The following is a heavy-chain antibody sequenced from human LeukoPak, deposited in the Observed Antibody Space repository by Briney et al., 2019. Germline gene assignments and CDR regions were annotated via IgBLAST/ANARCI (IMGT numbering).Heavy chain of an antibody. CDR2: IIPIFGTA. CDR1: GGTFSSYA. J-gene: IGHJ3*02. V-gene: IGHV1-69*05. Sequence: SVKVSCKASGGTFSSYAISWVRQAPGQGREWMGRIIPIFGTANYAQKFQGRVTITTDESTSTAYMELSSLRSEDTAVYYCATRYSSSWDDAFDIWGQGTMVTVSS. CDR3: ATRYSSSWDDAFDI. D-gene: IGHD6-13*01.